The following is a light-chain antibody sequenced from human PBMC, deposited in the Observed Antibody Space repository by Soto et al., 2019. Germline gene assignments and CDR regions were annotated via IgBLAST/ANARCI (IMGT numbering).Light chain of an antibody. Sequence: DIQITQSPSTLSASVGDRVTITCRASQSISNWLAWYQQKPGTAPKVLIYHASNLQSGVPSRFSGSGSGTEFALTIIHLQHDDFASYYCQQYNRYSFGQGTKVDIK. CDR2: HAS. J-gene: IGKJ1*01. CDR3: QQYNRYS. CDR1: QSISNW. V-gene: IGKV1-5*01.